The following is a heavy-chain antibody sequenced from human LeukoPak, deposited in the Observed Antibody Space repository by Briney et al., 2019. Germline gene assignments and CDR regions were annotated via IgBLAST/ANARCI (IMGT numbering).Heavy chain of an antibody. J-gene: IGHJ3*02. CDR2: ISSSSTYI. V-gene: IGHV3-21*01. CDR1: GFSFRSYS. CDR3: ARIPYSSSLTDAFDI. Sequence: GGSLRLSCAASGFSFRSYSMNWVRQAPGKGLEWVSFISSSSTYIYYADSMKGRFTISRDNAKNSLFLQMNSLRGEDTAVYYCARIPYSSSLTDAFDIWGRGTMVTVYS. D-gene: IGHD6-19*01.